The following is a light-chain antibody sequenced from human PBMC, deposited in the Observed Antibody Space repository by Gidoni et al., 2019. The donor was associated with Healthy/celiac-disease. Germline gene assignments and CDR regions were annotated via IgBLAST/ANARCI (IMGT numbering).Light chain of an antibody. CDR1: KLGDKY. V-gene: IGLV3-1*01. CDR3: PSWDSSTSVV. CDR2: QDS. J-gene: IGLJ2*01. Sequence: SYELTKPPSVSVSPGQTASITCSGDKLGDKYACWYQQKPGQSPVLVIYQDSKRPSGIPERFSGSNSGNTSPLTISRTQAIDAADYYCPSWDSSTSVVFGGGTKLTFL.